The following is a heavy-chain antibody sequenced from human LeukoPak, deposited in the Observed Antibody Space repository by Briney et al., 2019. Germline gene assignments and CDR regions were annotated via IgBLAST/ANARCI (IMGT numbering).Heavy chain of an antibody. CDR3: ASDRSYYASSNCYDSFDV. D-gene: IGHD3-10*01. CDR2: INQNGSVV. J-gene: IGHJ3*01. Sequence: GGSLRLSCAASGFTFNNYYMTWIRQAPGKGLEWVAYINQNGSVVHYVDSVTGRFTISRDNAKNSLYLQMNSLRAEDTAQYYCASDRSYYASSNCYDSFDVWGQGTMVTVSS. CDR1: GFTFNNYY. V-gene: IGHV3-7*03.